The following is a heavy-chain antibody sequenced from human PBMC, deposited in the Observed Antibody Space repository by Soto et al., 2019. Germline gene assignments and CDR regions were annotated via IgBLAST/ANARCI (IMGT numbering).Heavy chain of an antibody. Sequence: SETLSLTCTVSGGSISSYYWSWIRQPPGKGLEWIGYIYYRGSTNYNPSLKSRVTISVDTSKNQFSLKLSSVTAADSALYYCARDRTYYDSSGLYYYYGMDVWGQGTTVT. CDR2: IYYRGST. V-gene: IGHV4-59*01. D-gene: IGHD3-22*01. CDR3: ARDRTYYDSSGLYYYYGMDV. J-gene: IGHJ6*02. CDR1: GGSISSYY.